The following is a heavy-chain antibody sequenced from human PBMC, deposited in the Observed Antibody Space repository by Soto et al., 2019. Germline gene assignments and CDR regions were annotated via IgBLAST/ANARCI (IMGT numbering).Heavy chain of an antibody. D-gene: IGHD3-22*01. J-gene: IGHJ4*02. CDR1: GFTFTSYY. V-gene: IGHV1-2*02. CDR2: INPITGGT. CDR3: ARNYYDSSDRDYLDY. Sequence: VKVSCKASGFTFTSYYIHWVRQAPGQGLEWMGWINPITGGTNYAPKFQGRVTMTRDTSITTAYMELSRLRSDDTAVYYCARNYYDSSDRDYLDYWGKGTPVTVSS.